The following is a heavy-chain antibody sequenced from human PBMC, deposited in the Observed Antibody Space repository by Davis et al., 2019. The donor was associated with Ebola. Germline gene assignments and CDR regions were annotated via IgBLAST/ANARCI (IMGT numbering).Heavy chain of an antibody. CDR1: GFTFSSYG. J-gene: IGHJ4*02. V-gene: IGHV3-7*03. CDR2: IKQDGSEK. CDR3: ARDEGMTTSVNNDATTGY. D-gene: IGHD1-1*01. Sequence: PGGSLRLSCAASGFTFSSYGMHWVRQAPGKGLEWVANIKQDGSEKYYVDSVKGRFTISRDNAKNSLYLQMNSLRAEDTAVYYCARDEGMTTSVNNDATTGYWGQGTLVTVSS.